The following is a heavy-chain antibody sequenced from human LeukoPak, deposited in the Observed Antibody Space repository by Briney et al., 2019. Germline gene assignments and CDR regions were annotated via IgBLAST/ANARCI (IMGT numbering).Heavy chain of an antibody. CDR2: IRSKAYGGTT. CDR3: TRAIVGATLRFGLGY. J-gene: IGHJ4*02. D-gene: IGHD1-26*01. CDR1: GFTFGDYA. Sequence: GGSLRLSCTASGFTFGDYAMSWFRQAPGKGLEWVGFIRSKAYGGTTEYAASVKGRFTISRDDSKSIAYLQMNSLKTEDTAVYYCTRAIVGATLRFGLGYWGQGTLVTVSS. V-gene: IGHV3-49*03.